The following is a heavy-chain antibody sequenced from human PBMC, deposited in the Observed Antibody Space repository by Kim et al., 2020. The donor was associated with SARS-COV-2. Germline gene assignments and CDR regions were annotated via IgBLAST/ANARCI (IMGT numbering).Heavy chain of an antibody. CDR2: ISYDGSNK. Sequence: GGSLRLSCAASGFTFSSYGMHWVRQAPGKGLEWVAVISYDGSNKYYADSVKGRFTISRDNSKNTLYLQMNSLRAEDTAVYYCAKDAAHYKHAFDIWGQGTMVTVSS. V-gene: IGHV3-30*18. J-gene: IGHJ3*02. CDR1: GFTFSSYG. D-gene: IGHD3-10*01. CDR3: AKDAAHYKHAFDI.